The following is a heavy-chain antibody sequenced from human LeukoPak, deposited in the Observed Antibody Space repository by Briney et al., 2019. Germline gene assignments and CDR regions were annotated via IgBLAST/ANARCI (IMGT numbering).Heavy chain of an antibody. J-gene: IGHJ4*02. CDR2: IYYSGST. CDR1: GGSISSYY. Sequence: SETLSLTCTVSGGSISSYYWSWIRQPPGKGLEWIGYIYYSGSTNHNPSLESRVTISVDTSKNQFSLKLNSVTAADTAVYYCARVGGVAGTSYYFDYWGQGTLVTVSS. D-gene: IGHD6-19*01. CDR3: ARVGGVAGTSYYFDY. V-gene: IGHV4-59*08.